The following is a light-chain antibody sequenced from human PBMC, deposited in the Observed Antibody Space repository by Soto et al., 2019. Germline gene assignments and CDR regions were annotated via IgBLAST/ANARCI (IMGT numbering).Light chain of an antibody. Sequence: DIVMTQSPDSLAVSLGERATINCKSSQSVLYSSNNKNYLAWYQQKPGQPPKLLIYWASTRESRVPDRFSGSGSGPDFTLTISSLQAEDVAVYYCQQYYSTPYTFGQGTKLEIK. CDR2: WAS. CDR1: QSVLYSSNNKNY. V-gene: IGKV4-1*01. CDR3: QQYYSTPYT. J-gene: IGKJ2*01.